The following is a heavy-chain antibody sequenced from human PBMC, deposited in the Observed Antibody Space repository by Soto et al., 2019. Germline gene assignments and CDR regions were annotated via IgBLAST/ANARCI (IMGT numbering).Heavy chain of an antibody. D-gene: IGHD3-9*01. Sequence: QVQLQQWGAGLLKPSETLSLTCAVYGGSFSGYYWSWIRQPPGKGLEWIGEINHSGSTNYNPSLKSRVTISVDTSKNQFSLKLSSVTAADTAVYYCAGDILTGWTRPKVDYWGQGTLVTVSS. J-gene: IGHJ4*02. CDR2: INHSGST. CDR1: GGSFSGYY. CDR3: AGDILTGWTRPKVDY. V-gene: IGHV4-34*01.